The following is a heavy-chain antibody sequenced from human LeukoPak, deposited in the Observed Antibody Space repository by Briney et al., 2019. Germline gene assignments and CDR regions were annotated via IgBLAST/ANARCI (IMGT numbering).Heavy chain of an antibody. Sequence: SSETLSLTCTVSGASIDNYYWDWIRQSPGKGLEWIACISNSGSTKYNPSLTDRVTMSVDRSKNQVSLRLRSVTAADTGVYYCTKGYYEPFDEWGQGTLVTVSS. J-gene: IGHJ4*02. D-gene: IGHD3-22*01. V-gene: IGHV4-59*13. CDR1: GASIDNYY. CDR3: TKGYYEPFDE. CDR2: ISNSGST.